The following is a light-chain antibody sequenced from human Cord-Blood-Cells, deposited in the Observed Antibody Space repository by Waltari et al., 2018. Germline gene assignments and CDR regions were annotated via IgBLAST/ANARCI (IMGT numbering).Light chain of an antibody. V-gene: IGKV3-20*01. CDR1: QSISSSY. CDR3: QQYGSSPTLT. CDR2: GAS. Sequence: IVLTQSPGTLSLSPGERDTLSCRASQSISSSYLAWYQQKPGQAPRLLIYGASSRATGIADRFSGSGTGTDFNLTISRLEPEDFAVYYCQQYGSSPTLTFGGGTKVEIK. J-gene: IGKJ4*01.